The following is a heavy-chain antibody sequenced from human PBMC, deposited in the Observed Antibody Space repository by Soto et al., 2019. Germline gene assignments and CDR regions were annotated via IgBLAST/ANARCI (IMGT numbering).Heavy chain of an antibody. CDR3: ARVAPYSGSAD. D-gene: IGHD1-26*01. Sequence: GGSLRLSCAASGLTVSNAYMAWVRQAPGMGLEWVSVIYDNGTTYYADSVKGRFTISRDTSTNTLSLQMDSLRAEDTAVYYCARVAPYSGSADWGQGTLVTVSS. J-gene: IGHJ4*02. CDR2: IYDNGTT. CDR1: GLTVSNAY. V-gene: IGHV3-66*01.